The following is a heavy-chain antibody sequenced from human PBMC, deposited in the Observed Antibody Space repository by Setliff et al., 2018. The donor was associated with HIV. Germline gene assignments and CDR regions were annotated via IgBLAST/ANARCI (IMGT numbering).Heavy chain of an antibody. CDR1: GGSITSGCYY. Sequence: PSETLSLTCTVSGGSITSGCYYWIWIRQHPGKGLEWIGYIYYSGSTCYNPSLKSQVRISVDTSKNQFSLKLSSVTAAATAVYYCARGYSSSLGWFDPWGRGTLVTVSS. D-gene: IGHD6-6*01. V-gene: IGHV4-31*01. CDR2: IYYSGST. CDR3: ARGYSSSLGWFDP. J-gene: IGHJ5*02.